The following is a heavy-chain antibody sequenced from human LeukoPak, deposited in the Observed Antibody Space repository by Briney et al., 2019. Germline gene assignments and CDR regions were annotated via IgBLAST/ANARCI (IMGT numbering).Heavy chain of an antibody. CDR3: AKDTGYSYGPFDY. CDR1: GFTFDDYA. Sequence: GRSLRLSCGASGFTFDDYAMHWVRQAPGKGLEWVSGISWNSHTIGYADSVKGRFTISRDNAKNSLYLQMNSLRAEDTALYYCAKDTGYSYGPFDYWGQGTLVTVSS. CDR2: ISWNSHTI. V-gene: IGHV3-9*01. D-gene: IGHD5-18*01. J-gene: IGHJ4*02.